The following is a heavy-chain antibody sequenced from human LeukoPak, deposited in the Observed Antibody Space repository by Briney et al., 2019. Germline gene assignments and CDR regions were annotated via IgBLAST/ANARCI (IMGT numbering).Heavy chain of an antibody. Sequence: GGSLRLSCEVSGFNSLSYWMTWVRQAPGKGLEWVAFIRYDGSNKYYADSVKGRFTISRDNSKNTLYLQMNSLIAEDTAVYYCAKDLKVGSIYPGTFDIWGQGTMVTVSS. J-gene: IGHJ3*02. CDR1: GFNSLSYW. CDR2: IRYDGSNK. V-gene: IGHV3-30*02. CDR3: AKDLKVGSIYPGTFDI. D-gene: IGHD1-26*01.